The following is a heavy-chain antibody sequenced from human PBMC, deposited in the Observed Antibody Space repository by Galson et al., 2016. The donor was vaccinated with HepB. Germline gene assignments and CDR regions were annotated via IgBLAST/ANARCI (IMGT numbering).Heavy chain of an antibody. D-gene: IGHD3/OR15-3a*01. V-gene: IGHV3-72*01. J-gene: IGHJ5*02. Sequence: SLRLSCAASGFTFSDHYMDWVRQAPGKGLESVGCARRNFHRYSPEYAASGKGRFTVSRDESKNSLYLQMNSLKVEDTAVYFCARGPFCTSSYCPGPFNSWGQGTLVTVSS. CDR2: ARRNFHRYSP. CDR3: ARGPFCTSSYCPGPFNS. CDR1: GFTFSDHY.